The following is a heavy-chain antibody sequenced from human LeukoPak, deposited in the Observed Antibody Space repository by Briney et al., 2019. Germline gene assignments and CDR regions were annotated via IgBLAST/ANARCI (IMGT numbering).Heavy chain of an antibody. V-gene: IGHV1-8*01. CDR2: INPNSGNT. CDR1: GYTLTSYD. D-gene: IGHD6-13*01. CDR3: ASGAAAADFDY. J-gene: IGHJ4*02. Sequence: ASVKVSCKASGYTLTSYDINWVRQAPGQGLEWMGGINPNSGNTDDAQKCQGRVTIPRNTSISAAYMGLSSVRSVGTAVYYCASGAAAADFDYWGQGTLVSVSA.